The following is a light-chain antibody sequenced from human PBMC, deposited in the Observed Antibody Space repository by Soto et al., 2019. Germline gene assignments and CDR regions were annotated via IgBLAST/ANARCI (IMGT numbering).Light chain of an antibody. J-gene: IGKJ1*01. V-gene: IGKV1-17*01. CDR2: AAS. Sequence: DNQMTQSQSSLSASVGDRVTITCRASQGIRNDLGWYQQKPGEAPKLLIYAASTLQSGVPSRFSGSGSGTDFTLTISCLQSEDFATYYCQQYYSYPWTFGQGTKVDI. CDR1: QGIRND. CDR3: QQYYSYPWT.